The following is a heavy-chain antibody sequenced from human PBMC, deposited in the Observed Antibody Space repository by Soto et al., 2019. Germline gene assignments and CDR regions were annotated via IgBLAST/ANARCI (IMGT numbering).Heavy chain of an antibody. J-gene: IGHJ3*02. CDR1: GGTFSNHA. V-gene: IGHV1-69*12. CDR2: ILPIFTTT. CDR3: AREVAADGTFREDVFDI. D-gene: IGHD6-13*01. Sequence: QVHLVQSGAEVKKPGSSVKVSCKAPGGTFSNHAINWVRQAPGQGLEWMGRILPIFTTTNYAQKFQGRVSKTADESTTTTSMELSSLTHDDTAVYYCAREVAADGTFREDVFDIWGQGTLVTVSS.